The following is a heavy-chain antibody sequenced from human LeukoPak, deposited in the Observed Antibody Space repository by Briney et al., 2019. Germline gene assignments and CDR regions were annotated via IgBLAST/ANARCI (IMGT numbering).Heavy chain of an antibody. Sequence: SETLSLTCTVSGSSISSSSYYWGWIRQPPGKGLEWIGTMYHTGISYYNPSLKSRVTISVDTSKNQFSLKVTSVTAADTAVYYCARNDLEMATVKASYFDYWGQGTLVTVSS. V-gene: IGHV4-39*07. J-gene: IGHJ4*02. CDR2: MYHTGIS. CDR3: ARNDLEMATVKASYFDY. D-gene: IGHD5-24*01. CDR1: GSSISSSSYY.